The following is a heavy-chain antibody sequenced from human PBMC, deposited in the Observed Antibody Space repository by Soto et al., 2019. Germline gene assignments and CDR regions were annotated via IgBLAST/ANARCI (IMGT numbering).Heavy chain of an antibody. V-gene: IGHV3-23*01. J-gene: IGHJ5*02. Sequence: EVKLLESGGGLVQPGESLRLSCAASGFRFWTYSMSWVRQAPGKGLEWVSGISGDGSATSYADSLKGRFTVSRDNSKDTLFLQMNTLRVEDTAVYYCARGATHGSSWYFWFEPWGQGTLVTVSS. CDR1: GFRFWTYS. CDR2: ISGDGSAT. D-gene: IGHD6-13*01. CDR3: ARGATHGSSWYFWFEP.